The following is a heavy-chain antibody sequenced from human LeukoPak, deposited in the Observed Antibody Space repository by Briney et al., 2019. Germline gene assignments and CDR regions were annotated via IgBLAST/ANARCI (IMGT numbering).Heavy chain of an antibody. CDR1: GYTFTSYG. CDR2: ISAYNGNT. CDR3: ARWGKGYSDSGSYDYYYYYGMDV. J-gene: IGHJ6*02. Sequence: ASVKVSCKASGYTFTSYGISWVRQGPGQGLEWMGWISAYNGNTNYAQKLQGRVTMTTDTSTSTAYMELRSLRSDDTAVYYCARWGKGYSDSGSYDYYYYYGMDVWGQGTTVTVSS. D-gene: IGHD3-10*01. V-gene: IGHV1-18*01.